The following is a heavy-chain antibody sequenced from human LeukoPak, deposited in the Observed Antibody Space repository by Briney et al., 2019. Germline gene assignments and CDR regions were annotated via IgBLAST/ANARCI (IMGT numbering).Heavy chain of an antibody. J-gene: IGHJ4*02. D-gene: IGHD3-10*01. V-gene: IGHV3-7*01. CDR3: ARSSYGSGTYYMDY. CDR2: IKQDGSEK. CDR1: GFTFSSYW. Sequence: GGSLRLSCAASGFTFSSYWMSWVRQAPGKGLEWVANIKQDGSEKYYVDSVKGRFTISRDNAKNSLYLQMNSLRAEDTAVYYCARSSYGSGTYYMDYWGQGALVTVSS.